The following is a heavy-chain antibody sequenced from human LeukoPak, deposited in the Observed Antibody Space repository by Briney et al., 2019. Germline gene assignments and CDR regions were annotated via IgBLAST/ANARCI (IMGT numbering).Heavy chain of an antibody. Sequence: SETLSLTCTVSGGSISSYYWSWIRQPPGKGLEWIGYIYTSGSTNYNPSLKSRVTISVDTSKNQFSLKLSSVTAADTAVYYCARHNWNHDAFDIWGQGTMVTVAS. CDR1: GGSISSYY. D-gene: IGHD1-20*01. CDR3: ARHNWNHDAFDI. V-gene: IGHV4-4*09. J-gene: IGHJ3*02. CDR2: IYTSGST.